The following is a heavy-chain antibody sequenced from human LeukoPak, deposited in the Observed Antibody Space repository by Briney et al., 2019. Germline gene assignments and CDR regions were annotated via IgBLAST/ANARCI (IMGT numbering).Heavy chain of an antibody. CDR3: ARAVTIFGVVPGPFDY. CDR2: INHSGST. Sequence: SETLSLTCAVYGGSFSGYYWSWIRQPPGKGLEWIGEINHSGSTKYNPSLKSRVTISVDRSKNQFSLKLSSVTAADTAVYYCARAVTIFGVVPGPFDYWGQGTLVTVSS. V-gene: IGHV4-34*01. D-gene: IGHD3-3*01. CDR1: GGSFSGYY. J-gene: IGHJ4*02.